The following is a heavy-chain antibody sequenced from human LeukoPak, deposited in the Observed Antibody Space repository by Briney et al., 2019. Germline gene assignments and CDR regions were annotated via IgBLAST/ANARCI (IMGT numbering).Heavy chain of an antibody. D-gene: IGHD3-22*01. J-gene: IGHJ4*02. Sequence: PGGSLRLSCAASGFTFSSHAMSWVRQAPGKGLEWVSTFSGSGYITYADSVKGRFTISRDNSKNTLYLQMNSLRAEDTAMYYCARGGVTMIVPIFWGQGTLVTVSS. V-gene: IGHV3-23*01. CDR1: GFTFSSHA. CDR2: FSGSGYIT. CDR3: ARGGVTMIVPIF.